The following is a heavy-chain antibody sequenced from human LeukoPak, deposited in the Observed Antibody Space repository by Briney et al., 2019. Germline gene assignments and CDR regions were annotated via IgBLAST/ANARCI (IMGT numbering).Heavy chain of an antibody. J-gene: IGHJ5*02. CDR3: ARDAGRQTTTWYSDL. CDR2: IWYDGSNK. V-gene: IGHV3-33*01. Sequence: GRSLRLSCAASGFNFSSYGMNWVRQAPGKGLEWVAGIWYDGSNKYYRESVKGRFTISRDSSKNTLYLQMNSLRGEDTAVFYCARDAGRQTTTWYSDLWGQGTLVTVSS. CDR1: GFNFSSYG. D-gene: IGHD6-13*01.